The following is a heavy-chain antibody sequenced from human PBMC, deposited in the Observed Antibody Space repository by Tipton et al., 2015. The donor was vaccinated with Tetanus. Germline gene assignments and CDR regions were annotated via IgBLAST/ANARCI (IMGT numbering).Heavy chain of an antibody. CDR1: GGSLRSGDSN. V-gene: IGHV4-61*08. CDR3: AKVVGWGDYFDS. Sequence: TLSLTCSVPGGSLRSGDSNWSWIRQPPGKGLEWIGHIFHSGSTNYNPSLKSRVTMSIDTSERQFSLKLTSVTSADTAVYYCAKVVGWGDYFDSWGQGILVTVSS. CDR2: IFHSGST. D-gene: IGHD1-26*01. J-gene: IGHJ4*02.